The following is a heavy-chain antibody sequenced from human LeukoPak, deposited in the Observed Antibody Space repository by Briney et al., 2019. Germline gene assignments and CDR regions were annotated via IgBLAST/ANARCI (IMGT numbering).Heavy chain of an antibody. D-gene: IGHD1-26*01. J-gene: IGHJ3*02. V-gene: IGHV3-30*02. Sequence: GGSLRLSCAASGFTFSSYGIHWVRQAPGKGLEWVAFIRYDGSNKYYTDSVKGRFTISRDNSKNTLYLQMNSLRAEDTAVYYCARVRGGSGRSYAADAFDIWGQGTMVTVSS. CDR1: GFTFSSYG. CDR2: IRYDGSNK. CDR3: ARVRGGSGRSYAADAFDI.